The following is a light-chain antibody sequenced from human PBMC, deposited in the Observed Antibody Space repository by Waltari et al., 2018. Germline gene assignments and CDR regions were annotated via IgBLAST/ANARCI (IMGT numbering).Light chain of an antibody. CDR2: AAA. V-gene: IGKV1D-12*01. CDR1: QDIGNW. J-gene: IGKJ4*01. CDR3: QHANRLPPVVT. Sequence: DIQMTQSPSSVSASVGDRVSLTCRASQDIGNWLAWYQHKPGKAPQLLIYAAAKLQSVFPSRLSCHGLETDLTLTIDRLQPEDFATYYCQHANRLPPVVTFVGGTKVE.